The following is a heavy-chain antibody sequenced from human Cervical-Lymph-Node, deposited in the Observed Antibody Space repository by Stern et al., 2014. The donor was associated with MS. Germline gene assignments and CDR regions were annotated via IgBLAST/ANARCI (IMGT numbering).Heavy chain of an antibody. CDR2: IFYTGST. CDR1: GASVNRGGYY. Sequence: QLQLQESGPGLVRPSQTLSLSCTVSGASVNRGGYYWTWVRQDPGKGLEWIGGIFYTGSTYYNLSLRSRVTISMDTSKNQFSLRLTSVTAADTAVYYCAIADDGFGELAAWGQGTLVAVSS. D-gene: IGHD3-10*01. V-gene: IGHV4-31*03. CDR3: AIADDGFGELAA. J-gene: IGHJ4*02.